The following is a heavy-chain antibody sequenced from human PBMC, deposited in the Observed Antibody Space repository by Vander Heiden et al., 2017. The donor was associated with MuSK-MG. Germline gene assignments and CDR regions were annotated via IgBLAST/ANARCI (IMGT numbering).Heavy chain of an antibody. CDR3: AKVTDSSSSYAGGSLDY. Sequence: EVQRLESGGGLVQPGGSLRLACAASGFTFSSYAMSWVRQAPGKGLEWVSAISGSGGSTYYADSVKGRFTISRDNSKNTLYLQMNSLRAEDTAVYYCAKVTDSSSSYAGGSLDYWGQGTLVTVSS. CDR1: GFTFSSYA. CDR2: ISGSGGST. V-gene: IGHV3-23*01. J-gene: IGHJ4*02. D-gene: IGHD6-13*01.